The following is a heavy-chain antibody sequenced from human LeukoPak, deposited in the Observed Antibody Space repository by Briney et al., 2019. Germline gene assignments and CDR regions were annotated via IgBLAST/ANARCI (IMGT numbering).Heavy chain of an antibody. J-gene: IGHJ4*02. D-gene: IGHD3-22*01. CDR2: INPNSGGT. CDR1: GYTFTGYY. CDR3: AKDHDYESKYLTFDY. V-gene: IGHV1-2*06. Sequence: ASVKVSCKASGYTFTGYYMHWVRQAPGQGLEWMGRINPNSGGTNYAQKFQGRVTMTRDTSISTAYMELSRLRSDDTAVYYCAKDHDYESKYLTFDYWGQGTLVTVSS.